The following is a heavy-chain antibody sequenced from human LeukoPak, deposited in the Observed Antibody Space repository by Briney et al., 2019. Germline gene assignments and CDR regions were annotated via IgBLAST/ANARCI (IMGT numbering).Heavy chain of an antibody. J-gene: IGHJ4*02. V-gene: IGHV1-69*05. CDR3: ARGHEYYGSGSPVGRYYFDY. Sequence: SVKVSCKASGGTFSSYAISWVRQAPGQGLEWMGGIIPIFGTANYAQKFQGRVTITTDESTSTAYMELSSLRSEDTAVYYCARGHEYYGSGSPVGRYYFDYWGQGTLVTVSS. CDR1: GGTFSSYA. D-gene: IGHD3-10*01. CDR2: IIPIFGTA.